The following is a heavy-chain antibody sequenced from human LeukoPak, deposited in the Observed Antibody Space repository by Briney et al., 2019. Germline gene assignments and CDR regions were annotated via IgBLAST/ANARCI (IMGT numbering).Heavy chain of an antibody. D-gene: IGHD3-22*01. V-gene: IGHV4-39*07. CDR2: INHSGST. CDR1: GGSISSSSYY. J-gene: IGHJ4*02. CDR3: ARARYYYDSSGPYDY. Sequence: SETLSLTCTVSGGSISSSSYYWGWIRQPPGKGLEWIGEINHSGSTNYNPSLKSRVTISVDTSKNQFSLKLSSVTAADTAVYYCARARYYYDSSGPYDYWGQGTLVTVSS.